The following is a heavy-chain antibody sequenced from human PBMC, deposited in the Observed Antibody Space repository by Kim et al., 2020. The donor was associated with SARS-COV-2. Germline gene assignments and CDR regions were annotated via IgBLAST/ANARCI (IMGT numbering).Heavy chain of an antibody. CDR2: ISYDGSNK. J-gene: IGHJ2*01. Sequence: GGSLRLSCAASGFTFSSYAMHWVRQAPGKGLEWVAVISYDGSNKYYADSVKGRFTISRDNSKNTLYLQMNSLRAEDTAVYYCARSRLDIAVAGTRPYWYFDLWGRGTLVTVSS. CDR3: ARSRLDIAVAGTRPYWYFDL. CDR1: GFTFSSYA. D-gene: IGHD6-19*01. V-gene: IGHV3-30-3*01.